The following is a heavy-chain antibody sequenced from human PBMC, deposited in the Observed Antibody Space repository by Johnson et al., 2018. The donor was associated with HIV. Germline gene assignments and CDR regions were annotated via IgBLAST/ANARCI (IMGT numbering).Heavy chain of an antibody. CDR2: ISYDGSNK. CDR1: GFTFSSYA. Sequence: QVQLVESGGGVVQPGRSLRLSCAASGFTFSSYAMHWVRQAPGKGLEWVAVISYDGSNKYYADSVKGRCTISRDKSKNTLYLQMNSLRAEDTAVYYCARDRGIAARPFRYAFDIWGQGTMVTVSS. D-gene: IGHD6-6*01. J-gene: IGHJ3*02. CDR3: ARDRGIAARPFRYAFDI. V-gene: IGHV3-30*04.